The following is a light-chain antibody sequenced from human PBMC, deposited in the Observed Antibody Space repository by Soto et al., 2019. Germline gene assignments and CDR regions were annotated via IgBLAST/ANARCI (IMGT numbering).Light chain of an antibody. J-gene: IGKJ2*01. CDR1: QGISSY. CDR3: QQYYSYPLRT. V-gene: IGKV1-8*01. Sequence: AIRMTQSPSSLSASTGDRVTITCRASQGISSYLAWYQQKPGKAPKLLIYAASTLQSWVPSRFSGSGAGTDFTLTISCLQSEDFATYYCQQYYSYPLRTFGQGTKLEIK. CDR2: AAS.